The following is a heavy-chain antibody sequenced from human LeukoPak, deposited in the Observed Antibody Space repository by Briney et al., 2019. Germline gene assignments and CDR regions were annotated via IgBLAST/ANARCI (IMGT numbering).Heavy chain of an antibody. D-gene: IGHD3-10*01. CDR2: IGGGSR. J-gene: IGHJ4*02. CDR1: GFIIGSYA. CDR3: AKDMHYGSGSFADY. Sequence: GGSLRLSCAASGFIIGSYAMKWVRQAPGQGLEWVSSIGGGSRYYADSVQGRFTISRDNSKNTLYLQMNSLTAEDTATYYCAKDMHYGSGSFADYWGQGTLVAVSS. V-gene: IGHV3-23*01.